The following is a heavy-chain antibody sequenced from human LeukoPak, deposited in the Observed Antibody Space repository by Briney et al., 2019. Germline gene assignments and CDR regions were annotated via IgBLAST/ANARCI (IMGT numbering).Heavy chain of an antibody. CDR3: ARGLWNIVVVPAATGDAFDI. Sequence: ASVKVSCKDSGYTFTGYYMHWGRQAPGQGLEWMGWINPDSGGTNYAQKFKGRVTMTRDTSISTAYIELSRLRSDDTAVYYWARGLWNIVVVPAATGDAFDIWGQGTMVTVSS. D-gene: IGHD2-2*01. CDR1: GYTFTGYY. V-gene: IGHV1-2*02. CDR2: INPDSGGT. J-gene: IGHJ3*02.